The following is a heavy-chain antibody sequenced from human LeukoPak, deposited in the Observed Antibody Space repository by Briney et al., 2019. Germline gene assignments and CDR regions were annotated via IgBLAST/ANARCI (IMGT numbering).Heavy chain of an antibody. CDR2: IYYSGST. J-gene: IGHJ4*02. CDR1: GGSISSGGYY. CDR3: ATTIKRSQPWSIDY. V-gene: IGHV4-31*03. Sequence: SQTLSLTCPVSGGSISSGGYYWSWIRQHPGKGLEWIGYIYYSGSTNYNPSLKSRVTISVDTSKNQFSLKLSSVTAADTAVYYCATTIKRSQPWSIDYWGQGTLVTVSS. D-gene: IGHD5-24*01.